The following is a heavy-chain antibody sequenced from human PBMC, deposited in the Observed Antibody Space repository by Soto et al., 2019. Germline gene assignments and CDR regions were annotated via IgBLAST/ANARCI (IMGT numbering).Heavy chain of an antibody. CDR1: GGSISSGDYY. J-gene: IGHJ4*02. D-gene: IGHD5-12*01. CDR3: ARAKTSVYDSLKYFDY. Sequence: SETLSLTCTVSGGSISSGDYYWSWIRQPPGKGLEWIEYIYYSGSTYYNPSLKSRVTISVDTSKNQFSLKLSSVTAADTAVYYCARAKTSVYDSLKYFDYWGQRTLVTVSS. CDR2: IYYSGST. V-gene: IGHV4-30-4*01.